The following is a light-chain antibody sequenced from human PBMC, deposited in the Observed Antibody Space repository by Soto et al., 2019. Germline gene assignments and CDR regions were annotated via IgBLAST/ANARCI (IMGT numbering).Light chain of an antibody. Sequence: DIQMTQCPATLSGSVGDRVTLTCRASHTISSWLSWYQQKPGKAPKLLISDATSLDGGVPCRFSSSGCGAEFTLSINSLQHDDFATYYYQQNYFYLTFGQGTKVDIK. CDR3: QQNYFYLT. CDR1: HTISSW. CDR2: DAT. V-gene: IGKV1-5*01. J-gene: IGKJ1*01.